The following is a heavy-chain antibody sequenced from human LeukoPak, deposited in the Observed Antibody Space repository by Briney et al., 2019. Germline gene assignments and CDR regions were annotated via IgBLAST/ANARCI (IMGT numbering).Heavy chain of an antibody. V-gene: IGHV3-48*03. CDR1: GFTFSSYE. CDR3: AELGITMIGCV. J-gene: IGHJ6*04. D-gene: IGHD3-10*02. CDR2: ISSSGSTI. Sequence: GGSLRLSCAASGFTFSSYEMNGVRPARGKGLEWVSYISSSGSTISYADSVKGRFTISRDNAKNSLYLQMNSLRAEDTAVYYCAELGITMIGCVWGKGTTVTISS.